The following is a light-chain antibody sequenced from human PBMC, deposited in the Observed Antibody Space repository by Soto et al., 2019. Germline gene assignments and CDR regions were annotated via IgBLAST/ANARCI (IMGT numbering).Light chain of an antibody. CDR3: QQRTDWPQIT. CDR2: DAS. Sequence: EIVLTQSPATLSLSPGERATLSCRASQTVSTYLAWYQQRPGQAPSLLIYDASNRATGIPSRFSGSGSGTDFTLTISNLEPEDFAVYYCQQRTDWPQITFGGGTRVQIK. V-gene: IGKV3-11*01. J-gene: IGKJ4*01. CDR1: QTVSTY.